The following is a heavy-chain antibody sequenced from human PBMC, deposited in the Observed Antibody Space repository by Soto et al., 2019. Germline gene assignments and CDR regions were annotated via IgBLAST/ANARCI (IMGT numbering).Heavy chain of an antibody. CDR3: TRAGITYGDYVWFDP. J-gene: IGHJ5*02. V-gene: IGHV3-73*02. D-gene: IGHD4-17*01. Sequence: EVQLVESGGGLVQPGGSLKLSCAASGITFSGSAMHWVRQASGKGLEWVGRIRSKANSYATAYAASVKGRSTISRDDSKNTAYLQMNSLKTEDTAVYYCTRAGITYGDYVWFDPWGQGTLVTVSS. CDR2: IRSKANSYAT. CDR1: GITFSGSA.